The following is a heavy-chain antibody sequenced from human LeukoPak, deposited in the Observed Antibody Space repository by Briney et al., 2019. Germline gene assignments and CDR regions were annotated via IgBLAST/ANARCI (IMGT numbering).Heavy chain of an antibody. V-gene: IGHV4-61*08. CDR3: ARDSFPGGSYSDWYFDL. CDR2: IYYSGST. D-gene: IGHD1-26*01. J-gene: IGHJ2*01. CDR1: GGSISSGGYY. Sequence: SETLSLTCTVSGGSISSGGYYWSWIRQHPGKGLEWIGYIYYSGSTNYNPSLKSRVTISVDTSKNQFSLKLSSVAAADTAVYYCARDSFPGGSYSDWYFDLWGRGTLVTVSS.